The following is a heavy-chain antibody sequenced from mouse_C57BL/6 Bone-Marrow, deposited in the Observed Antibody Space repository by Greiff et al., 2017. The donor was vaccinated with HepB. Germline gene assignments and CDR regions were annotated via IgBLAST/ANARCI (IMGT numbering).Heavy chain of an antibody. Sequence: VKLMESGAELARPGASVKLSCKASGYTFTSYGINWVKQRTGQGLEWIGEIYPRSGNTYYNEKFKGKATLTADKSSSTAYMQLRSLTSEDSAVYYCATGSSFGYWGQGTTLTVSS. CDR3: ATGSSFGY. CDR2: IYPRSGNT. J-gene: IGHJ2*01. D-gene: IGHD1-1*01. V-gene: IGHV1-81*01. CDR1: GYTFTSYG.